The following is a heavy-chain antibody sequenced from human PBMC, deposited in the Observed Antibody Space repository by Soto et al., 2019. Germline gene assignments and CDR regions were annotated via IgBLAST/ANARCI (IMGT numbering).Heavy chain of an antibody. Sequence: SETLSLTCTVSGGSIGSSSDYWGWIRQPPGKGLEWIGNIYYSGNTYYSPSLKSRVTISVDTSKSQFSLKLSSVTAADTAVYYCARREGSSWHDYWGQGTLVTVSS. CDR3: ARREGSSWHDY. CDR2: IYYSGNT. J-gene: IGHJ4*02. D-gene: IGHD6-13*01. CDR1: GGSIGSSSDY. V-gene: IGHV4-39*01.